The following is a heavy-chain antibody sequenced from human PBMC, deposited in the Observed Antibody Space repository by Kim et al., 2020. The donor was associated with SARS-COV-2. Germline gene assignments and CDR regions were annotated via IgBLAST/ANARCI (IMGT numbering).Heavy chain of an antibody. Sequence: GGSLRLSCAASGFTFSSYDMHWVRQATGKGLEWVSAIGTAGDTYYPGSVKGRLITSSENATNSLYLQMNSLRAGETAVYYYAREIAAAGTHDYGMYVWG. J-gene: IGHJ6*02. CDR3: AREIAAAGTHDYGMYV. CDR1: GFTFSSYD. CDR2: IGTAGDT. V-gene: IGHV3-13*04. D-gene: IGHD6-13*01.